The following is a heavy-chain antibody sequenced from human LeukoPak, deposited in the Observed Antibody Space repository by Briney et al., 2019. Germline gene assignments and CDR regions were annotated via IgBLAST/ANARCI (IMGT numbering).Heavy chain of an antibody. D-gene: IGHD6-13*01. CDR2: IYYSGST. V-gene: IGHV4-59*01. Sequence: SETLSLTCTVSGGSISSYYWSWIRQPPGKGLEWIGYIYYSGSTNYNPSLKGRVTISVDTSKNQFSLKLSSVTAADTAVYYCARESRSWYYFDYWGQGTLVTVSS. CDR1: GGSISSYY. J-gene: IGHJ4*02. CDR3: ARESRSWYYFDY.